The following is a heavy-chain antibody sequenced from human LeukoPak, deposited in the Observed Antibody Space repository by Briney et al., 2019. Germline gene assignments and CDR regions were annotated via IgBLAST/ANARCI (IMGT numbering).Heavy chain of an antibody. J-gene: IGHJ4*02. CDR2: ISAYNGNT. CDR3: ARDGDYGSGSYPIDY. D-gene: IGHD3-10*01. CDR1: GYTFASYA. Sequence: GASVKVSCKASGYTFASYAMHWVRQAPGQGLEWMGWISAYNGNTNYAQKLQGRVTMTTDTSTSTAYMELRSLRSDDTAVYYCARDGDYGSGSYPIDYWGQGTLVTVSS. V-gene: IGHV1-18*01.